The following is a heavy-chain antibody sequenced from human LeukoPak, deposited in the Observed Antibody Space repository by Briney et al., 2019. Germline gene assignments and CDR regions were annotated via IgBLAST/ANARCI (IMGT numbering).Heavy chain of an antibody. CDR3: TNLYSSGYQY. CDR1: GFTFSSYA. J-gene: IGHJ4*02. Sequence: GGSLRLSCAASGFTFSSYAMSWVRQAPGKGLEWVSAISGSGGSTYYADSVKGRFTISRDNSKNTLYLQMNSLKTEDTAVYYCTNLYSSGYQYWGQGTLATVSS. V-gene: IGHV3-23*01. CDR2: ISGSGGST. D-gene: IGHD6-19*01.